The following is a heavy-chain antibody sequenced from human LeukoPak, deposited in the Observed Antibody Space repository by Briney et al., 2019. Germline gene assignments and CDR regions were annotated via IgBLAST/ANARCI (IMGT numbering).Heavy chain of an antibody. V-gene: IGHV4-38-2*02. CDR2: MYHTGTS. CDR1: GYSLSSGYF. D-gene: IGHD3-10*01. J-gene: IGHJ4*02. Sequence: SETLSLTCTVSGYSLSSGYFWGWIRQSPGKGLEWIGSMYHTGTSYYNPSLKSRVTISIDTSKNQFSLKLSSVTAADTAFYYCAGGGFGSGWHLDFWGQGTPVTVSS. CDR3: AGGGFGSGWHLDF.